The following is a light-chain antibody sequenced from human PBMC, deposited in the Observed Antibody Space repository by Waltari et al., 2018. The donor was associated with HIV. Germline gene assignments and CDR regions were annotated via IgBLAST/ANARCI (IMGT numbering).Light chain of an antibody. Sequence: QSVLTQPPSASGTPGQRVTISCSGSSSNIGSNTVNWYQQLPGTAPKLLVYSNNQRPSGIPGRFAGSRSGTSASLAISGLRSEDEADYYCAAWDDSLRGVFGGGTNLTVL. CDR1: SSNIGSNT. V-gene: IGLV1-44*01. CDR3: AAWDDSLRGV. CDR2: SNN. J-gene: IGLJ2*01.